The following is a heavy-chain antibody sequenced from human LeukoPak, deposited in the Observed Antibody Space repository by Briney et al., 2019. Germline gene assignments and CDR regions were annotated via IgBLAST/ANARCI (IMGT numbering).Heavy chain of an antibody. J-gene: IGHJ4*02. Sequence: SETLFLTCTVSGGSVSSGSYYWSWIRQPPGKGLEWIGYIYYSGSTNYNPSLKSRVTISVDTSKNQFSLKLSSVTAADTAVYYCARSGSRVLPAAIWGQGTLVTVSS. V-gene: IGHV4-61*01. CDR3: ARSGSRVLPAAI. D-gene: IGHD2-2*01. CDR1: GGSVSSGSYY. CDR2: IYYSGST.